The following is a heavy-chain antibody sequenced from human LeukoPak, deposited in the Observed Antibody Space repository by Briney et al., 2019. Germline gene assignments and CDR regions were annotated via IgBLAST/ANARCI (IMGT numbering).Heavy chain of an antibody. CDR3: ARESRQDSRGSGMDV. D-gene: IGHD3-22*01. CDR1: GFTFSSYS. J-gene: IGHJ6*01. CDR2: ISSSSSYI. Sequence: GGSLRLSCAASGFTFSSYSMNWVRQAPGKGLEWVSSISSSSSYIYYADSVKGRFTISRDNAKNSLYLQMNSLRAEDTAVYYWARESRQDSRGSGMDVWGEGSTVTVSS. V-gene: IGHV3-21*01.